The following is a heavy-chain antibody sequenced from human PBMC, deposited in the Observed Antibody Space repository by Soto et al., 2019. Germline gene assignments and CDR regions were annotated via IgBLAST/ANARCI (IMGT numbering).Heavy chain of an antibody. CDR3: MLGSGWKDFDY. Sequence: SETLSLTCTVSGGSITSSSYYWGWIRQPPGKGLEWIGSIYYTGSTYYNPSLKSRVTISVDTSKNQFSLKLRSVTAADTAVYYCMLGSGWKDFDYWGQGTLVTVAS. CDR1: GGSITSSSYY. CDR2: IYYTGST. J-gene: IGHJ4*02. V-gene: IGHV4-39*01. D-gene: IGHD3-22*01.